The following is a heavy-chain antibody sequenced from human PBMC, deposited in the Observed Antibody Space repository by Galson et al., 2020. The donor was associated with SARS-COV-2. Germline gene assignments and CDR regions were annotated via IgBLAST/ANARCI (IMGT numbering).Heavy chain of an antibody. Sequence: GGSLRLSCAASGFNFGTYWMSWVRQAPGKGLEWVANIKQDGSEKNYVDSVGGRFTISRDNAKNSLYLQMNSLGAEDTAVYYCASARGSGYSGYAMDYWGQGALVTVSS. V-gene: IGHV3-7*01. J-gene: IGHJ4*02. CDR3: ASARGSGYSGYAMDY. CDR1: GFNFGTYW. D-gene: IGHD5-12*01. CDR2: IKQDGSEK.